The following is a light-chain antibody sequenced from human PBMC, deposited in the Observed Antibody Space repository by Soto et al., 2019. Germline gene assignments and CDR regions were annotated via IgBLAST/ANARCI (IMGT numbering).Light chain of an antibody. CDR2: DTS. V-gene: IGKV3-20*01. CDR3: QYQGT. Sequence: IVLTQSPGILSLSPGERATLSCRASQSVGRRYLAWYQQKPDQAPMLLIYDTSERASDIPDRVSGSGSGTVFTLTISRLVPEDFEVYYCQYQGTFGGGTKVEIK. CDR1: QSVGRRY. J-gene: IGKJ4*01.